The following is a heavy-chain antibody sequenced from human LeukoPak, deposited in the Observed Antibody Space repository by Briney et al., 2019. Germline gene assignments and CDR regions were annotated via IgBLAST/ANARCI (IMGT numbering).Heavy chain of an antibody. Sequence: GGSLRLSCAASGFTFSDYYISSIRQAPGKGLEWVSYISSSGSAICYSDAVKGRCTISRDNDKYSLYLQMNSLRAEDTAVYYCARGESYCSSTSFDFDCWGQGIPVT. CDR2: ISSSGSAI. CDR3: ARGESYCSSTSFDFDC. D-gene: IGHD2-2*01. CDR1: GFTFSDYY. J-gene: IGHJ5*01. V-gene: IGHV3-11*01.